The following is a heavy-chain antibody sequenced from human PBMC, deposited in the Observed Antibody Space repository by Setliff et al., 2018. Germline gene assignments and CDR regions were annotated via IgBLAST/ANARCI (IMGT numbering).Heavy chain of an antibody. CDR3: ARGRNIKLRLLDS. Sequence: PSETLSLTGAASGGTLTYYYWTWIRKPPGKGLEWIGEINHSRSTSYNPSLESRVTISIDTSKNQFSLTLRYVTAADTGLYSCARGRNIKLRLLDSWGQGKLVTVSS. CDR1: GGTLTYYY. D-gene: IGHD1-20*01. J-gene: IGHJ4*02. CDR2: INHSRST. V-gene: IGHV4-34*01.